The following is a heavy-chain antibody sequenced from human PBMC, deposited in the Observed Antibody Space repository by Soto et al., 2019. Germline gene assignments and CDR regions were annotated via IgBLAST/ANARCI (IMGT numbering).Heavy chain of an antibody. D-gene: IGHD3-16*01. CDR1: GFIFGDYT. CDR3: TRDWGRRGVLASFGMDV. V-gene: IGHV3-49*04. Sequence: EVQLVESGGGLEQPGRSLRLSCSGSGFIFGDYTMSWVRQAPGKGLEWGGFIRGKEYGGTTEYAASVKGRFSISRDDSKSIAYLHMNSLKTEDTAVYYCTRDWGRRGVLASFGMDVWGQGTTVTVSS. CDR2: IRGKEYGGTT. J-gene: IGHJ6*02.